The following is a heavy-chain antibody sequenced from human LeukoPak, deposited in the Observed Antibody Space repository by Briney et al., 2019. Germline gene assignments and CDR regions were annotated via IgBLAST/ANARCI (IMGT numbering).Heavy chain of an antibody. D-gene: IGHD6-19*01. Sequence: ASVKVSCKASGGTFSSYAISWVRQAPGQGLEWMGGIIPIFGTANYAQKFQGRVTITTDESTSTAYMELSSLRSEDTAVSYCARRQSVGVAGCFGYWGQGTLVTVSS. CDR1: GGTFSSYA. CDR3: ARRQSVGVAGCFGY. V-gene: IGHV1-69*05. J-gene: IGHJ4*02. CDR2: IIPIFGTA.